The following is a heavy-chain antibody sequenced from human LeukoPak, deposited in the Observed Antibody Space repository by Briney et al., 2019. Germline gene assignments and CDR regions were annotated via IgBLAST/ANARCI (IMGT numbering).Heavy chain of an antibody. CDR1: GFTFDDYG. CDR2: INGSGGST. CDR3: ARGVGASEGVDY. Sequence: PGGSLRLSCAASGFTFDDYGMSWVRQAPGKGPEWVSGINGSGGSTGYAARGKGRFPISRANAKNSLYLQMNSLRAEDTAVYYCARGVGASEGVDYWGQGTLVTVSS. V-gene: IGHV3-20*04. D-gene: IGHD1-26*01. J-gene: IGHJ4*02.